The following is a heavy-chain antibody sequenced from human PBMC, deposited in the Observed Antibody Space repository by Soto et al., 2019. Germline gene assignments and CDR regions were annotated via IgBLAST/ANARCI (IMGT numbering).Heavy chain of an antibody. Sequence: GASVKVSCKASGYTFTSYGISWVQQAHGQGLEWMGWISAYNGNTNYAQKLQGRVTMTTDTSTSTAYMELRSLRSDDTAVYYCARVADYDILTGYHFDYWGQGTLVTVSS. CDR2: ISAYNGNT. V-gene: IGHV1-18*01. J-gene: IGHJ4*02. CDR3: ARVADYDILTGYHFDY. D-gene: IGHD3-9*01. CDR1: GYTFTSYG.